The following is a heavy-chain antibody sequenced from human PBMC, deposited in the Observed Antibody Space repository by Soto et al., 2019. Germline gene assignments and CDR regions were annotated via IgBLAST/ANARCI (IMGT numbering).Heavy chain of an antibody. CDR1: GYTFTNYG. V-gene: IGHV1-18*04. J-gene: IGHJ4*02. Sequence: ASVKVSCKASGYTFTNYGVTWVRQAPGQGLEWMGWVSAHNGNTNYAETFQGRVTMTTDTSTGTGYMELRSLTSDDTAVYFCARVEDYFDSSGYAHWGQGILATVSS. D-gene: IGHD3-22*01. CDR2: VSAHNGNT. CDR3: ARVEDYFDSSGYAH.